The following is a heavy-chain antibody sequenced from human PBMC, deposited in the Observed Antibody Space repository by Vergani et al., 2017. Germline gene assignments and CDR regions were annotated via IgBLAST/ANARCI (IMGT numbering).Heavy chain of an antibody. Sequence: QVQLQESGPGLVKPSQTLSLTCTVSGGSISSGGYYWSWIRQHPGKGLEWIGYIYYSGSTYYNPSLKSRATISVDTSKNQFSLKLSSVTAADTAVYYCARMGGYDEGDAFRIGYFDSWGPGILVTVSS. D-gene: IGHD3-22*01. CDR1: GGSISSGGYY. V-gene: IGHV4-31*03. J-gene: IGHJ4*02. CDR2: IYYSGST. CDR3: ARMGGYDEGDAFRIGYFDS.